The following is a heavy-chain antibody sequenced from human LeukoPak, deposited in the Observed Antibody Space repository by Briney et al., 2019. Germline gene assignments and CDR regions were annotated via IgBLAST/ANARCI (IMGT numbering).Heavy chain of an antibody. Sequence: GKSLRLSCAASGFNFRDYGIHWVRQAPGKGLEWVALISADGTKKFDADSVRGRSTISRDNSKNTLYLQMNSLRAEDTAVYYCARGRPRIAAAGTTPVAFDIWGQGTMVTVSS. D-gene: IGHD6-13*01. J-gene: IGHJ3*02. CDR3: ARGRPRIAAAGTTPVAFDI. CDR1: GFNFRDYG. CDR2: ISADGTKK. V-gene: IGHV3-30*03.